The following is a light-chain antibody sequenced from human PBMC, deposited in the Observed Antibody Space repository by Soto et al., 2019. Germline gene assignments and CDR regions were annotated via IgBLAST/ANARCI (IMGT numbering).Light chain of an antibody. Sequence: QSALTQPRSVSGSPGQSVTISCTGTSSDVGGYNYVSWYQQHPGKAPKLMIYDVSKRPSGVPDRFSGSKSGNTASLTISGLQAEDEADYYCCSYAGSYTFPDVFGTGTKLTVL. V-gene: IGLV2-11*01. CDR3: CSYAGSYTFPDV. CDR2: DVS. J-gene: IGLJ1*01. CDR1: SSDVGGYNY.